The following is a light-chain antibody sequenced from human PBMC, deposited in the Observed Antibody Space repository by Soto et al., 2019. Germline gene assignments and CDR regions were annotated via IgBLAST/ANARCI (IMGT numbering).Light chain of an antibody. CDR2: AAS. J-gene: IGKJ3*01. Sequence: DIQMTQSPSSLSASVGDRVTXXXRASQSISSYLNWYQQKPGKAPKLLIYAASSLQSGVPSRFSGSGSGTDFTLTISSLQPEDFATYYCQQSYRTPQTFGPGTKVDIK. CDR1: QSISSY. V-gene: IGKV1-39*01. CDR3: QQSYRTPQT.